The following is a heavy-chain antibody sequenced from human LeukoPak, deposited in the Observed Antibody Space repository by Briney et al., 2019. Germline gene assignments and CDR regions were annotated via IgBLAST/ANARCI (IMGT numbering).Heavy chain of an antibody. CDR3: ASRTGSNWFGVFGY. D-gene: IGHD3-10*01. Sequence: SETLSLTCTVSGASISSHCWDWIRQPPGKELEWIGYICHSGSTYYNPSLMSRVTMSLTTSNNQFSQALSSVTAEDTALYYCASRTGSNWFGVFGYWSQGPVVTVSS. J-gene: IGHJ4*02. CDR2: ICHSGST. CDR1: GASISSHC. V-gene: IGHV4-59*11.